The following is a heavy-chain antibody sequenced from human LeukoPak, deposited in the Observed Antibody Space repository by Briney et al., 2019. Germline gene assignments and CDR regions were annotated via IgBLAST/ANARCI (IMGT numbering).Heavy chain of an antibody. D-gene: IGHD1-26*01. J-gene: IGHJ4*02. CDR1: GFTFSDYY. CDR3: VKVSGRGPRGPFDS. Sequence: KSGGSLRLSCAAPGFTFSDYYMSWIRQAPGKGLEWVSGISGSGGSLYYAESVKGRFSISRDVSKSMLYLEMKSLRVDDTAVYYCVKVSGRGPRGPFDSWGQGTLVTVSS. V-gene: IGHV3-11*01. CDR2: ISGSGGSL.